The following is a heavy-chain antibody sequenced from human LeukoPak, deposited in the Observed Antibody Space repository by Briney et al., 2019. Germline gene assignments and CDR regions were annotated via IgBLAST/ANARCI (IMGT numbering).Heavy chain of an antibody. Sequence: GASVKVSCKASGYTFTGYYVHWVRQAPGQGLEWMGWINPNSGGTNYAQKFQGRVTMTRDTSISTAYMELSRLRSDDTAVYYCARDPIVVVAATRAFDIWGQGTMVTVSS. D-gene: IGHD2-15*01. CDR1: GYTFTGYY. CDR3: ARDPIVVVAATRAFDI. J-gene: IGHJ3*02. CDR2: INPNSGGT. V-gene: IGHV1-2*02.